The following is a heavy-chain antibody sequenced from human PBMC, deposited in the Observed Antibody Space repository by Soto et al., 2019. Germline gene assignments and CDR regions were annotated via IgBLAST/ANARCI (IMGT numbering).Heavy chain of an antibody. J-gene: IGHJ4*02. Sequence: GGSLRLSCSASGFTFSIYAMHWVRQAPGKGLEYVSSISINGGSTHYADSVKGRFTISRDNSKNTQYLQMSSLRADDTAVYYCVKGEYYYDSSGYYPFDYWGQGT. CDR3: VKGEYYYDSSGYYPFDY. D-gene: IGHD3-22*01. CDR2: ISINGGST. CDR1: GFTFSIYA. V-gene: IGHV3-64D*06.